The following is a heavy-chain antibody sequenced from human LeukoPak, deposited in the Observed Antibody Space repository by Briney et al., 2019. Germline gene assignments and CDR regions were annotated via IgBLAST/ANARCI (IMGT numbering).Heavy chain of an antibody. Sequence: SETLSLTCTVSGGSLNSGGYYWNWIRQPPGKEPEWIGYIYYSGSTNYNRSLKSRVTISVDTSKNQFSLKLTSVTAADTAVYYCAREGWDLWGRGTLVTVSS. D-gene: IGHD2-15*01. CDR3: AREGWDL. CDR1: GGSLNSGGYY. J-gene: IGHJ2*01. CDR2: IYYSGST. V-gene: IGHV4-61*08.